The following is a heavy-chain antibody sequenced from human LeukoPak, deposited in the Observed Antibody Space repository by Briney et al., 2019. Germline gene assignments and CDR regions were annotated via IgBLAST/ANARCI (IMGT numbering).Heavy chain of an antibody. CDR3: ARVDYDYIWGSYSYYYYYMNV. CDR2: ISSSSSYI. CDR1: GFTFSSYS. J-gene: IGHJ6*03. V-gene: IGHV3-21*01. Sequence: TGGSLRLSCAASGFTFSSYSMNWVRQAPGKGLEWVSSISSSSSYIYYADSVKGRFTISRDNAKNSLYLQMNSLRAEDTAVYYCARVDYDYIWGSYSYYYYYMNVWGKGTTVTVSS. D-gene: IGHD3-16*01.